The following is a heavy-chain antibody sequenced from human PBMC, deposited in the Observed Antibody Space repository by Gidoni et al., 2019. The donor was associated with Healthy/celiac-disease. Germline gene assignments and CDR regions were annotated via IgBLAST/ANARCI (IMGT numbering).Heavy chain of an antibody. Sequence: EVQLVESGGGLVKPGGSLSLSCAASGFTFSSYSMNWVRQAPGKGLEWVSSISSSSSYIYYADSVKGRFTISRDNAKNSLYLQMNSLRAEDTAVYYCATRWNPGAFDIWGQGTMVTVSS. D-gene: IGHD1-1*01. CDR2: ISSSSSYI. V-gene: IGHV3-21*01. CDR3: ATRWNPGAFDI. CDR1: GFTFSSYS. J-gene: IGHJ3*02.